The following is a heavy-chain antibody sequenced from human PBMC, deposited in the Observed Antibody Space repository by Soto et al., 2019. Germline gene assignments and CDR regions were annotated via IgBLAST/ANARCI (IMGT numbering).Heavy chain of an antibody. CDR2: IIHIFGTA. J-gene: IGHJ6*02. CDR1: GGTFSSYA. V-gene: IGHV1-69*12. D-gene: IGHD5-18*01. Sequence: QVQLVQSGAEVKKPGSSVKVSCKSSGGTFSSYAISWVRQAPGQGLEWMGGIIHIFGTANYAQKFQGRVTITADESTSTADMELSSLRSEDTAVYYCARNLGYSYDVRGTYYYYGMDVWGQGTTVPVSS. CDR3: ARNLGYSYDVRGTYYYYGMDV.